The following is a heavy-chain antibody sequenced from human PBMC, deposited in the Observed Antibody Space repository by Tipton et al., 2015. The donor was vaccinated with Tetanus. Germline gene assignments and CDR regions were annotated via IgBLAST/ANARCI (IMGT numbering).Heavy chain of an antibody. V-gene: IGHV4-30-4*01. CDR2: IYHSGSA. Sequence: TLSLTCTVSGVSISSDDYYWSWVRQSPGKGLEWIGYIYHSGSAYYKPSLNSRVSISVDTSKNQFSLRLTSVTAADTAVYFCARGLPREPFYLDYWGQGTLVIVSS. CDR1: GVSISSDDYY. CDR3: ARGLPREPFYLDY. D-gene: IGHD1-26*01. J-gene: IGHJ4*02.